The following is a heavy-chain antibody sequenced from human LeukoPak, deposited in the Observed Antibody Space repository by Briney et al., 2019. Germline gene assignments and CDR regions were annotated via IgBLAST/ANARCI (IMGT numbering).Heavy chain of an antibody. V-gene: IGHV3-30-3*01. CDR2: ISYDGNNK. D-gene: IGHD3-10*01. CDR3: ARVSGMIQVWPQPFGDGMGV. CDR1: GFTFSRSA. J-gene: IGHJ6*02. Sequence: GGSLRLSCAASGFTFSRSAMHWVRQAPGKGLEWLAIISYDGNNKYYADSVKGRFTISRDGSKNTLYLQMSSLRAEDTAVYYCARVSGMIQVWPQPFGDGMGVWGQGTTVTVSS.